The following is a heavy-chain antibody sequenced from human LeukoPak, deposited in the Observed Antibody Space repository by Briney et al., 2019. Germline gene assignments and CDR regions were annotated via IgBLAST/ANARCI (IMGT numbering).Heavy chain of an antibody. D-gene: IGHD2-2*01. CDR2: INNIGRST. CDR1: GFTFGDYW. CDR3: VSFYETY. Sequence: AGGSLRLSCAASGFTFGDYWMHWVRQAPGKGLVWVSRINNIGRSTDYADSVKGRFTISKDNAKNTVYLQMNNLRAEDTAVYYCVSFYETYWGRGTLVTVSS. V-gene: IGHV3-74*01. J-gene: IGHJ4*02.